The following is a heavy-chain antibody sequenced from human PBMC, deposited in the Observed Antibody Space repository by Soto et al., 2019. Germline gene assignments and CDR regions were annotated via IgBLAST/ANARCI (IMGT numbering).Heavy chain of an antibody. Sequence: QVQLVQSGAEVKKPGSSVKVSCKASGGTFSSYAISWVRQAPGQGLEWMGGIIPIFGTANYAQKFQGRVTITADESTSTAYMELSSLRSEDTALYYCAGPTNLTRIYYYYGMDVWGQGTTVTVSS. J-gene: IGHJ6*02. V-gene: IGHV1-69*12. CDR3: AGPTNLTRIYYYYGMDV. CDR2: IIPIFGTA. D-gene: IGHD5-12*01. CDR1: GGTFSSYA.